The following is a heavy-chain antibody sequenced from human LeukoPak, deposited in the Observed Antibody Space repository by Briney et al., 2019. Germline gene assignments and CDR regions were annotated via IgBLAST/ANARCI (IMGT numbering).Heavy chain of an antibody. CDR3: TTPYSSSALFDY. CDR2: IRSKANSYAT. D-gene: IGHD6-6*01. J-gene: IGHJ4*02. CDR1: GFTFSGSA. V-gene: IGHV3-73*01. Sequence: GGSLRLSCAASGFTFSGSAMHWVRQASGKGLEWVGRIRSKANSYATAYAASVKGRFTISRDDSKNTAYLQMNSLKTEDTAVYYCTTPYSSSALFDYWGQGTLVTVSS.